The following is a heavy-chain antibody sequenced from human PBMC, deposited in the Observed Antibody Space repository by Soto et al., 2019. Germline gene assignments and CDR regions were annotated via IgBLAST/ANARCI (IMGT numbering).Heavy chain of an antibody. D-gene: IGHD2-8*01. CDR2: IRGSGGST. V-gene: IGHV3-23*01. Sequence: EVQLLESGGGLVQPGGSLSLSCAASGFTFSSYAMSWVRQAPGKGLEWVSAIRGSGGSTYYADSVKGRFTISRDNSKNTLYLQMNSLRAEDTAVYYCAKDQWGYYYYGMDVWGQGTTVTVSS. CDR1: GFTFSSYA. CDR3: AKDQWGYYYYGMDV. J-gene: IGHJ6*02.